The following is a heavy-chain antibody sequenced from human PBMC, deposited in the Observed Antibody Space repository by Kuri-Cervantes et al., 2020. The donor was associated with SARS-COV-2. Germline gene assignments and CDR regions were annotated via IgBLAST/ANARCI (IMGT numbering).Heavy chain of an antibody. D-gene: IGHD3-16*01. CDR1: GFSLSNARMG. V-gene: IGHV2-26*01. CDR3: ARIHGAWGDSNWFDP. CDR2: IFSNDEK. J-gene: IGHJ5*02. Sequence: SGPTLVKPTETLTLTCTVSGFSLSNARMGVSWIRQPPGKALEWLAHIFSNDEKSYSTSLKSRLTISKDTSKSQVVLTMTNTDPVDTATYYCARIHGAWGDSNWFDPWGQGTLVTVSS.